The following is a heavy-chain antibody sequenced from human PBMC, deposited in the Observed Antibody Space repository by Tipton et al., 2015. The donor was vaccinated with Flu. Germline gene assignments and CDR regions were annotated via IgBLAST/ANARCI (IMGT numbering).Heavy chain of an antibody. CDR2: INGDGSRT. D-gene: IGHD3-16*01. J-gene: IGHJ4*02. CDR1: GFTFSDYW. CDR3: ARAVGGGDAF. V-gene: IGHV3-74*01. Sequence: SGFTFSDYWMHWVRQVPGKGLVWVACINGDGSRTIYADSVRGRFTISRDNARNTQYLQMNNLKIDDTSIYYCARAVGGGDAFWGPGTLVTVSS.